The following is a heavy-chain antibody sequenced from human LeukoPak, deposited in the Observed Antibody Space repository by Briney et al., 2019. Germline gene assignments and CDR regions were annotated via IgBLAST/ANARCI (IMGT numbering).Heavy chain of an antibody. V-gene: IGHV3-23*01. CDR2: FSGSGGST. CDR1: GFTFSSYA. Sequence: GGSLRLSCAASGFTFSSYAMSWVRQAPGKGLECISGFSGSGGSTYYADSVKGRFTISRDNSKNTLYLQMNSLRAEDTAVYYCARGRAIDIWGRGTMVTVSS. J-gene: IGHJ3*02. CDR3: ARGRAIDI. D-gene: IGHD3-16*01.